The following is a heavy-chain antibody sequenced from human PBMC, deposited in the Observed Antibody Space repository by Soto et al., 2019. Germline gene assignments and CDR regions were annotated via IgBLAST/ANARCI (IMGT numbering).Heavy chain of an antibody. Sequence: WASVKVSCKASGYTFTNSDINWVRQAPGQGLEWMGWISPASGDTTYAQKFQGRVTMTRDTSISTAYMELIRLTSDDTAVYSCARGEYRYGQYCFDSWGQGTLVTVSS. CDR3: ARGEYRYGQYCFDS. CDR1: GYTFTNSD. CDR2: ISPASGDT. V-gene: IGHV1-2*02. J-gene: IGHJ4*02. D-gene: IGHD5-18*01.